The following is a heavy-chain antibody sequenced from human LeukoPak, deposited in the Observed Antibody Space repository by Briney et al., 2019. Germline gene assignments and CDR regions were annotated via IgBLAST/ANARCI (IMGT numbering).Heavy chain of an antibody. V-gene: IGHV4-39*07. Sequence: SETLSLTCTVSGGSISSSSYYWGWIRQPPGKGLEWIGSVSHSGNTFHNPSLKSRLTISLDTSKNQFSLGLRSVTAADTAVYYCARGRGYNYLISNFYSWGQGTLVPVSS. CDR2: VSHSGNT. CDR3: ARGRGYNYLISNFYS. CDR1: GGSISSSSYY. J-gene: IGHJ4*02. D-gene: IGHD5-12*01.